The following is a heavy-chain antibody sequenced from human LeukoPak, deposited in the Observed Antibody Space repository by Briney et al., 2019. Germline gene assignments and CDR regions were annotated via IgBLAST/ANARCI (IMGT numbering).Heavy chain of an antibody. CDR1: GYTFTSYA. J-gene: IGHJ4*02. CDR3: ARDSSWRPFDY. Sequence: GASVKVSCKASGYTFTSYAMHWVRQAPGQRLEWMGWFNVGTGNTKYSQEFQGRVTITRDTSASTAYMELSSLRSEDMAVYYCARDSSWRPFDYWGQGTLVTVSS. D-gene: IGHD5-12*01. CDR2: FNVGTGNT. V-gene: IGHV1-3*03.